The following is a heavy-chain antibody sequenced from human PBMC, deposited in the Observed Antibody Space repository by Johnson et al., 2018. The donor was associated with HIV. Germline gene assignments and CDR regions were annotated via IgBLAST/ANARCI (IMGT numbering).Heavy chain of an antibody. CDR2: TPYDGRNK. J-gene: IGHJ3*02. CDR3: ARGWELLAPAFDI. CDR1: GFSFSSYP. Sequence: VQLVESGGGVVQPGRSLRLSCAASGFSFSSYPMHWVRQAPGKGLEWVAVTPYDGRNKYYANSVTGRFTISRDTSKTTLYRQMGSLRAEDMAVYSCARGWELLAPAFDIWGQGTMVTVSS. D-gene: IGHD1-26*01. V-gene: IGHV3-30*14.